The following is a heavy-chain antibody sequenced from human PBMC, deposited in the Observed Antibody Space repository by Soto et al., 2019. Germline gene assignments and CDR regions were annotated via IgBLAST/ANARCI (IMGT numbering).Heavy chain of an antibody. Sequence: QVQLVESGGGVVAPGRSLRLSCGASGFTFITYGMQCVRQGPGEGVEWGAVISYDGSNKYYADSVKARFTISRDNSKNTLYLQMNSLRAEDTAVYYCAKDEEYCSSTSCYSGYYGMDVWGQGTTVTVSS. V-gene: IGHV3-30*18. J-gene: IGHJ6*02. CDR3: AKDEEYCSSTSCYSGYYGMDV. D-gene: IGHD2-2*01. CDR2: ISYDGSNK. CDR1: GFTFITYG.